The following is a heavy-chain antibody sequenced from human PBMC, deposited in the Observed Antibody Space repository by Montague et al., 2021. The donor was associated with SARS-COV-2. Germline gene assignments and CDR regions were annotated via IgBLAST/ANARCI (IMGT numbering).Heavy chain of an antibody. CDR1: GYSFTSYW. D-gene: IGHD2-8*02. CDR2: IDPSDSYT. Sequence: QSGAEVKKPGESLRISCKGSGYSFTSYWISWVRQMPGKGLEWMGRIDPSDSYTNYSPSFQGHVTISADKSIGTAYLQWSSLKASDTAMYYCARTGGVSYPMDVWGKGTTVTVSS. V-gene: IGHV5-10-1*01. J-gene: IGHJ6*03. CDR3: ARTGGVSYPMDV.